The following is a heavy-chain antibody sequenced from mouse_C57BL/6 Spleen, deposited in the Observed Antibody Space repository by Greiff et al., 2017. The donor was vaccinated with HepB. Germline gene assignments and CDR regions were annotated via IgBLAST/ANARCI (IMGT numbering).Heavy chain of an antibody. CDR1: GFSLTSYG. D-gene: IGHD1-1*01. CDR3: ARSFITTVVASPYAMDY. J-gene: IGHJ4*01. Sequence: QVQLKESGPGLVQPSQSLSITCTVSGFSLTSYGVHWVRQSPGKGLEWLGVIWSGGSTDYNAAFISRLSISKDNSKSQVFFKMNSLQADDTAIYYCARSFITTVVASPYAMDYWGQGTSVTVSS. CDR2: IWSGGST. V-gene: IGHV2-2*01.